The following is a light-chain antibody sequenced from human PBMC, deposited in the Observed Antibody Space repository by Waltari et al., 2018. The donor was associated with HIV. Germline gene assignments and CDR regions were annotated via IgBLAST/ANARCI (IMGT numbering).Light chain of an antibody. J-gene: IGLJ2*01. V-gene: IGLV3-21*04. Sequence: SYVVSQPPSVSVAPGKTAAIPCAGNNIGSKTVHWYQQKPGQAPVLVIYYDSDRPSGIPERFSDSGSGNTATLTISRVEAGDEADYYCQVWDSSTDHVIFGGGTKLTVL. CDR1: NIGSKT. CDR3: QVWDSSTDHVI. CDR2: YDS.